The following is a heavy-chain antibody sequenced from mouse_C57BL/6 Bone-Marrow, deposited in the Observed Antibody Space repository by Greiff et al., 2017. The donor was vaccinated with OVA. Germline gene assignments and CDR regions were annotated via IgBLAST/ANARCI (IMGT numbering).Heavy chain of an antibody. CDR1: GYTFTDYY. CDR2: INPNNGGT. Sequence: EVQLQQSGPELVKPGASVKISCKASGYTFTDYYMNWVKQSHGKSLEWIGDINPNNGGTSYNQKFKGKATLTVDKSSSTAYMELRSLTSEDSAVYYGASGGLGWGDYYSAVDYWGQGTSVTVSS. J-gene: IGHJ4*01. V-gene: IGHV1-26*01. D-gene: IGHD2-14*01. CDR3: ASGGLGWGDYYSAVDY.